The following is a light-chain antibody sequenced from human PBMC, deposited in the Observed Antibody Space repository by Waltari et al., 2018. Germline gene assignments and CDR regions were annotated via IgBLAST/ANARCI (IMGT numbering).Light chain of an antibody. V-gene: IGLV2-23*02. Sequence: QSALTQAASVSGSPGQSITISCTGTSSDVGSYNIVSWYQQHPGKAPKLVISEVTKRPSGVSYRFSGSKSGNTASLTISGLQAEDEADYFCSSYGSINTWLFGGGTKLTVL. J-gene: IGLJ3*02. CDR2: EVT. CDR1: SSDVGSYNI. CDR3: SSYGSINTWL.